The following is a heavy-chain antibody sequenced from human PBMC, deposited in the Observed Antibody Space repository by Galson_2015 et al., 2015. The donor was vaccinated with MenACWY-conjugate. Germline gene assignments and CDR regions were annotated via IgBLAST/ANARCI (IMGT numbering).Heavy chain of an antibody. CDR2: ISGSGGST. Sequence: SLRLSCAASGFTFSSYAMSWVRQAPGKGLEWVSAISGSGGSTYYADSVKGRFTISRDNSKNTLYLQMNSLRAEDTAVYYCAKGQLWLYSSIVYFDYWGQGTLVTVSS. D-gene: IGHD5-18*01. CDR3: AKGQLWLYSSIVYFDY. CDR1: GFTFSSYA. J-gene: IGHJ4*02. V-gene: IGHV3-23*01.